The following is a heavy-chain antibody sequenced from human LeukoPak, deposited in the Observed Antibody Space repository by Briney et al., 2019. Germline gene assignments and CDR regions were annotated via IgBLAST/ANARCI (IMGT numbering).Heavy chain of an antibody. D-gene: IGHD5-24*01. J-gene: IGHJ4*02. V-gene: IGHV4-39*02. Sequence: PSETLSLTCTVSGGSFSSTRYYWGWIRQPPGKGLEWIGSIYYSGTTYYNPSLKSRVTISIDRSKNHFSLKLNSVTAADTAVYYCAQGDGYNQYYFDYWGQGTLVTVSS. CDR3: AQGDGYNQYYFDY. CDR2: IYYSGTT. CDR1: GGSFSSTRYY.